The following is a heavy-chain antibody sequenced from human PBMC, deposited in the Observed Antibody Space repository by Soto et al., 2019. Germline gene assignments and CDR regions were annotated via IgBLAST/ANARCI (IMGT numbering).Heavy chain of an antibody. CDR2: IYYSGST. J-gene: IGHJ6*03. Sequence: SETLSLTCTVSGGSISSSSYYWGWIRQPPGKGLEWIGSIYYSGSTYYNPSLKSRVTISVDTSKNQFSLKLSSVTAADTAVYYCARLWLGSGSYLYYYYMDVWGKGTTVTVSS. D-gene: IGHD3-10*01. V-gene: IGHV4-39*01. CDR1: GGSISSSSYY. CDR3: ARLWLGSGSYLYYYYMDV.